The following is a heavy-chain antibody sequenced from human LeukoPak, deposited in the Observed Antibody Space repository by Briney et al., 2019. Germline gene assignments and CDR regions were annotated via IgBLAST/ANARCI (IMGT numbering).Heavy chain of an antibody. CDR3: ARDHTSDYGDYAGWFDP. V-gene: IGHV4-59*01. CDR2: IYYSGST. Sequence: PSETLSLTCTVSGGSISSYYWSWIRQPPGKGLEWIGYIYYSGSTNYNPSLKSGVTISVDTSKNQFSLKLSSVTAADTAVYYCARDHTSDYGDYAGWFDPWGQGTLVTVSS. J-gene: IGHJ5*02. D-gene: IGHD4-17*01. CDR1: GGSISSYY.